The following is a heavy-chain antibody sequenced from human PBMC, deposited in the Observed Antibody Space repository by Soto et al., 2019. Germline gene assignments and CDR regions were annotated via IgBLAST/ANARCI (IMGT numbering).Heavy chain of an antibody. CDR1: GYTFNSYG. J-gene: IGHJ6*02. CDR2: ISAYNGNT. D-gene: IGHD2-15*01. V-gene: IGHV1-18*01. Sequence: ASVKVSCKASGYTFNSYGISWVRQAPGQGLEWMGWISAYNGNTNYAQKLQGRVTMTTDTSTSTAYMELRSLRSDDTAVYYCARDSRGTTLYYYYGMDVWGQGTTVTVSS. CDR3: ARDSRGTTLYYYYGMDV.